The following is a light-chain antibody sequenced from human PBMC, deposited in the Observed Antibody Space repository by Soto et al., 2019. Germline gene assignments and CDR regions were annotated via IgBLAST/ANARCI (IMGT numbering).Light chain of an antibody. CDR1: SSNIGSNY. V-gene: IGLV1-47*02. J-gene: IGLJ2*01. Sequence: QAVVTQPPSASGTPGQRVTISCSGSSSNIGSNYVYWYRQLPGTAPKLLIYSNNQRPSGVPDRFSGSKSGTSASLAISGLRSEDEADYYCAAWDDSLSGLVFGGGTKLTVL. CDR2: SNN. CDR3: AAWDDSLSGLV.